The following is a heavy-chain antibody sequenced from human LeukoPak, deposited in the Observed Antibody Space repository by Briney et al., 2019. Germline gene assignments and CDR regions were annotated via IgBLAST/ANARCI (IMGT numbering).Heavy chain of an antibody. CDR2: ISAYNGNT. CDR1: GYTFTSYG. J-gene: IGHJ4*02. V-gene: IGHV1-18*01. CDR3: ATRDSGWYGYTTLEYYFDY. Sequence: ASVKVSCKASGYTFTSYGISWVRQAPGQGPEWMGWISAYNGNTNYAQKLQGRVTMTTDTSTSTAYMELRSLRSDDTAVYYCATRDSGWYGYTTLEYYFDYWGQGTLVTVSS. D-gene: IGHD6-19*01.